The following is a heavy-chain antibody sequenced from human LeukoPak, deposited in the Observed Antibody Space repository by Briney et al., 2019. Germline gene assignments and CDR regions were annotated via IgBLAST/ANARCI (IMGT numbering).Heavy chain of an antibody. CDR3: ARAVGARTHYYFDY. V-gene: IGHV3-11*01. Sequence: AGGSLRLSCAASGFTFSDYYMSWLRQAPGKGLEWVSYISSSGSTIYYADSVKGRFTISRDNAKNSLYLQMNSLRAEDTAVYYCARAVGARTHYYFDYWGQGTLVTVSS. J-gene: IGHJ4*02. CDR2: ISSSGSTI. CDR1: GFTFSDYY. D-gene: IGHD1-26*01.